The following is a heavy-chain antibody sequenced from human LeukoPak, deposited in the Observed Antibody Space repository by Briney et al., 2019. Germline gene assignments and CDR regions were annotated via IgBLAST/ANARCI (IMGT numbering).Heavy chain of an antibody. CDR3: ARDYGDIVVVPAAIYP. J-gene: IGHJ5*02. D-gene: IGHD2-2*01. CDR2: INPNSGGT. CDR1: GYTFTGYY. V-gene: IGHV1-2*02. Sequence: ASVKVSCKASGYTFTGYYMHWVRQAPGQGLEWMGWINPNSGGTNYAQKFQGRVTMTRDTSISTAYMELSRLRSDDTAMYYCARDYGDIVVVPAAIYPWGQGTLVTVSS.